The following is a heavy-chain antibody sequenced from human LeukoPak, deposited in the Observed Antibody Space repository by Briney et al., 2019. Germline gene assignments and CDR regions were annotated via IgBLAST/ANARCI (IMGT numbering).Heavy chain of an antibody. CDR1: GDSVSTNSAA. Sequence: SQTLSLTCVISGDSVSTNSAAWNWIRQSPSGGLEWLGRIYYRSKWYSDYALSVKSRVSINPDTSNNQLSLQLKSVTPEDTAVYYCARGYWAHGMNVWGPGTTVTVSS. CDR2: IYYRSKWYS. D-gene: IGHD6-13*01. V-gene: IGHV6-1*01. J-gene: IGHJ6*02. CDR3: ARGYWAHGMNV.